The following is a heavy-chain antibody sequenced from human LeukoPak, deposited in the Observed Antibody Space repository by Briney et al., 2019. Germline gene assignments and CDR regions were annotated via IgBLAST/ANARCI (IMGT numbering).Heavy chain of an antibody. J-gene: IGHJ4*02. CDR1: GGSFSGYY. CDR3: ARRGSGWRLDY. V-gene: IGHV4-34*01. Sequence: SETLSLTCAVYGGSFSGYYWSWIRQPPGKGLEWIGEINHSGSTNYNPSLKSRVTIPVDTSKNQFSLKLSSVTAADTAVYYCARRGSGWRLDYWGQGTLVTVSS. CDR2: INHSGST. D-gene: IGHD6-19*01.